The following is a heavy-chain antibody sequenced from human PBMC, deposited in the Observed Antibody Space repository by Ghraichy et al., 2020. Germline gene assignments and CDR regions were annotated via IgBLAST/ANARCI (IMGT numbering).Heavy chain of an antibody. V-gene: IGHV3-23*01. Sequence: GGSLRLSCAVSGFTFSNYAMSWVRQAPGKGLEWVSAISGSGGRTYYADSVKGRFTISRDNSKSTLYLQMNSLRAEDTAVHYCAKGLYGSGDYYFDYWGQGTLVTVSS. D-gene: IGHD3-10*01. J-gene: IGHJ4*02. CDR3: AKGLYGSGDYYFDY. CDR1: GFTFSNYA. CDR2: ISGSGGRT.